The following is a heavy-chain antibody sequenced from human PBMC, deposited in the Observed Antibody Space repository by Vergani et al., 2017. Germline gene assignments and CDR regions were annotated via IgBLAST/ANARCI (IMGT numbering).Heavy chain of an antibody. Sequence: EVQLVESGGGLVQPGRSLRLSCTASGFTFGDYAMSWFRQAPGKGLEWVGFIRSKAYGGTTEYAASVKGRFTISRDDSKSIAYLQMNSLKTEDTAVYYCTRNGSIQLWLIDYWGQGTLVTVSS. CDR1: GFTFGDYA. J-gene: IGHJ4*02. V-gene: IGHV3-49*03. CDR2: IRSKAYGGTT. CDR3: TRNGSIQLWLIDY. D-gene: IGHD5-18*01.